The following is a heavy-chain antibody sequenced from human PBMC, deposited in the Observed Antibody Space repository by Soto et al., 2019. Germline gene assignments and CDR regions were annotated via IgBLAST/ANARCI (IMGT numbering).Heavy chain of an antibody. CDR3: ARDGWKLFDY. CDR1: GGSISSYY. V-gene: IGHV4-59*01. J-gene: IGHJ4*02. CDR2: FYYSGST. Sequence: QVQLQESGPGLVTPSETLSLTCTVSGGSISSYYWSWIRQPPGKGLEWLGYFYYSGSTKYNPSLKSRVTISVDTSKNQFSQTLSSVTAADTAVYYCARDGWKLFDYWGQGTLVTVSS. D-gene: IGHD6-19*01.